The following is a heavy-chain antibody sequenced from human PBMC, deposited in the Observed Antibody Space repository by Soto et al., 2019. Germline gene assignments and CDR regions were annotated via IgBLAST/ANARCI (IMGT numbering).Heavy chain of an antibody. CDR2: VQYTGST. D-gene: IGHD3-22*01. CDR3: AGDRNSRDWAYY. Sequence: QVQLQESGPGLVKPSETLSLTCSVTGGSITSYYWSWIRQPPGKALEWIGYVQYTGSTNYNPSLKSRVTISVDTSKNQFSLELNSVTAADTAVYYYAGDRNSRDWAYYWGRGALVTVSS. V-gene: IGHV4-59*01. J-gene: IGHJ4*02. CDR1: GGSITSYY.